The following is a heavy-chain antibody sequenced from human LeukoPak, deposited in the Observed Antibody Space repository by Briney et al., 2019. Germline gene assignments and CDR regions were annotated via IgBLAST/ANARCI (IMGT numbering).Heavy chain of an antibody. CDR3: ASYGSSWYVEWGAFDI. D-gene: IGHD6-13*01. CDR1: GFTFSSYS. V-gene: IGHV3-21*01. J-gene: IGHJ3*02. Sequence: GGSLRLSCAASGFTFSSYSMNWVRQAPGKGLEWVSSISSSSSYIYYADSVKGRFTISRDDAKNSLYLQMNSLRAEDTAVYYCASYGSSWYVEWGAFDIWGQGTMVTVSS. CDR2: ISSSSSYI.